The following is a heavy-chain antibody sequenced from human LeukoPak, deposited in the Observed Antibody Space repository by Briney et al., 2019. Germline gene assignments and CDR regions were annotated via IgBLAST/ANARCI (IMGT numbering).Heavy chain of an antibody. J-gene: IGHJ4*02. CDR2: ITSNGDKT. CDR1: GFTFSSYA. CDR3: ARGGATTLFDY. D-gene: IGHD1-26*01. Sequence: GGSLRLSSAASGFTFSSYAMHWVRQAPGKGLEYVSAITSNGDKTYYGNSVKGRFTISRDNSKNTLYLQMGSLSIEDVAVYYCARGGATTLFDYRGQGTLVTVSS. V-gene: IGHV3-64*01.